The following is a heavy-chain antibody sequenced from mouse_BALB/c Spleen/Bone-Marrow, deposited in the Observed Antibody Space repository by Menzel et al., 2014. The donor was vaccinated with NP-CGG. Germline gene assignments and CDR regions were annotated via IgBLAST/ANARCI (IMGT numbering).Heavy chain of an antibody. CDR3: ARNDGYWFAY. J-gene: IGHJ3*01. Sequence: QVQLKESAAELARPGASVKMSCKASGYTFTSYTMHWVKQWPGQGLEWIGYINPSSGYTEYNQKFKDKTTLTAGKSSSTAYMQLSSLTSEDSAVYYCARNDGYWFAYWGQGTLVTVSA. D-gene: IGHD2-3*01. CDR2: INPSSGYT. CDR1: GYTFTSYT. V-gene: IGHV1-4*02.